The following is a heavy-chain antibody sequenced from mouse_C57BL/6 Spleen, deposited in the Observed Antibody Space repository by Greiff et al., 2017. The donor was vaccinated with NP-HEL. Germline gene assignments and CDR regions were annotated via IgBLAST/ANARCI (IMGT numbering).Heavy chain of an antibody. V-gene: IGHV5-9-1*02. CDR1: GFTFSSYA. CDR2: ISSGGDYI. Sequence: EVKLVESGEGLVKPGGSLKLSCAASGFTFSSYALSWVRQTPEKRLEWVAYISSGGDYIYYADTVKGRFTISRDNARNTLYLQMSSLKSEDTAMYYCTRDFGLFDYWGQGTTLTVSS. J-gene: IGHJ2*01. CDR3: TRDFGLFDY.